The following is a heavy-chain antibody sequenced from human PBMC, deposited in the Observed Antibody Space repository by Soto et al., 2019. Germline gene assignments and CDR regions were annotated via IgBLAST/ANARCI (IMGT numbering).Heavy chain of an antibody. J-gene: IGHJ4*02. CDR1: GFTFSSYS. CDR3: ARAGSSGWSERKGVVKGNFDY. D-gene: IGHD6-19*01. CDR2: ISSSSSYI. Sequence: GGSLRLSCAASGFTFSSYSMNWVRQAPGKGLEWVSSISSSSSYIYYADSVKGRFTISRDNAKNSLYLQMNSLRAEDTAVYYCARAGSSGWSERKGVVKGNFDYWGQGTLVTVSS. V-gene: IGHV3-21*01.